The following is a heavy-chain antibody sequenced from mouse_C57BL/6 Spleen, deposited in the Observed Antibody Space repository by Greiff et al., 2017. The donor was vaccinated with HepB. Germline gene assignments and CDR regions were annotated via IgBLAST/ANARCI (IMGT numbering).Heavy chain of an antibody. Sequence: VQLQQSGPELVKPGASVKIPCKASGYTFTDYNMDWVKQSHGKSLEWIGDINPNNGGTIYNQKFKGKATLTVDKSSSTAYMELRSLTSEDTAVYYCARQIYDGYVRGYAMDYWGQGTSVTVSS. V-gene: IGHV1-18*01. J-gene: IGHJ4*01. CDR3: ARQIYDGYVRGYAMDY. CDR2: INPNNGGT. D-gene: IGHD2-3*01. CDR1: GYTFTDYN.